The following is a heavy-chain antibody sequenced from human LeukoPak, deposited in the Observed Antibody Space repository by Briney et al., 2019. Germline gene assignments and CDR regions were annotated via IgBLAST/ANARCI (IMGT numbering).Heavy chain of an antibody. V-gene: IGHV1-2*06. CDR2: INPNSGGT. D-gene: IGHD3-22*01. CDR3: ASPLGYYCDSSGVAAFDI. CDR1: GYTFTGYY. J-gene: IGHJ3*02. Sequence: ASVKVSCKASGYTFTGYYMHWVRQAPGQGLEWMGRINPNSGGTNYAQKFQGRVTMTRDTSISTAYMELSRLRSDDTAVYYCASPLGYYCDSSGVAAFDIWGQGTMVTVSS.